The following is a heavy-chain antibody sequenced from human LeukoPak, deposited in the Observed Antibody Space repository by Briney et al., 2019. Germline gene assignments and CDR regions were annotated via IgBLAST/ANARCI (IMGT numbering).Heavy chain of an antibody. CDR1: GYSISSGYY. J-gene: IGHJ4*02. D-gene: IGHD4-17*01. CDR2: IYHSGST. Sequence: SETLSLTCTGSGYSISSGYYWGWIRQPPGKGLEWIGSIYHSGSTYYNPSLKSRVTISVDTSKNQFSLKLRSVTAADTAVYYCASYTVTHAGAYYFDYWGQGTLVTVSS. V-gene: IGHV4-38-2*02. CDR3: ASYTVTHAGAYYFDY.